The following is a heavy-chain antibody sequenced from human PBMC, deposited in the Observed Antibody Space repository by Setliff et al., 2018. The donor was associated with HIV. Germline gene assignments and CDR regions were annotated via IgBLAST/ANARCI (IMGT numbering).Heavy chain of an antibody. D-gene: IGHD3-22*01. CDR1: GFTFSSHW. Sequence: PGGSLRLSCAASGFTFSSHWMVWVRQAPEKGLEWVANINQDGSEKNYVDSVEGRFTISRDNARNSLFLQMNSLKTEDTAVYYCTSLAAMIVVVNNYYYYMDVWGKGTTVTVSS. CDR2: INQDGSEK. CDR3: TSLAAMIVVVNNYYYYMDV. J-gene: IGHJ6*03. V-gene: IGHV3-7*03.